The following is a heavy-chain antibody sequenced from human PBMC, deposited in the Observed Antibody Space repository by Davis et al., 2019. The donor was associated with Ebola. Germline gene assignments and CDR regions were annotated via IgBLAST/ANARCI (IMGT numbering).Heavy chain of an antibody. V-gene: IGHV3-53*01. CDR2: IYSGGST. CDR1: GFTVSSNY. CDR3: AREMEDIVVVPAAKYYYYMDV. D-gene: IGHD2-2*01. Sequence: GESLKISCAASGFTVSSNYMSWVRQAPGKGLEWVSVIYSGGSTYYADSVKGRFTISRDNSKNTLYLQMNSLRAEDTAVYYCAREMEDIVVVPAAKYYYYMDVWGKGTTVTVSS. J-gene: IGHJ6*03.